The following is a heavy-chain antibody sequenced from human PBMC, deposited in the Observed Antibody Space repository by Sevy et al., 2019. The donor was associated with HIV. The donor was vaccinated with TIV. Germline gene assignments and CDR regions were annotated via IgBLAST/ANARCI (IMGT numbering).Heavy chain of an antibody. V-gene: IGHV1-18*01. CDR3: ARDGSFSMIVVDLDY. Sequence: ASVKVSCKASGYTFTNYGITWVRQAPGQGLEWMGWISAYNGNTNYAQKLQGRVTRPTDTSTRTAYMELRSLRSDDTAVYYCARDGSFSMIVVDLDYWGQGTLVTVSS. J-gene: IGHJ4*02. D-gene: IGHD3-22*01. CDR1: GYTFTNYG. CDR2: ISAYNGNT.